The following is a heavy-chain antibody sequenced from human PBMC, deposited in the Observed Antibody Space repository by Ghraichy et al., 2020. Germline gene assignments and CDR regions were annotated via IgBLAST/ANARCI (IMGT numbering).Heavy chain of an antibody. V-gene: IGHV1-3*01. Sequence: ASVKVSCKASGYTFTSYALHWVRQAPGQRLEWMGWINAGNGNTKYSQKFQGRVTITRDTSASTAYMELSSLRSEDTAVYYCARAQRGTTVLFDYWGQGTLVTVSS. CDR2: INAGNGNT. CDR3: ARAQRGTTVLFDY. J-gene: IGHJ4*02. D-gene: IGHD1-7*01. CDR1: GYTFTSYA.